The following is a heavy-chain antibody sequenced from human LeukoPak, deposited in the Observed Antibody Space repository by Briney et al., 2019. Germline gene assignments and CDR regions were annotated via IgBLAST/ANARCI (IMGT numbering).Heavy chain of an antibody. V-gene: IGHV4-4*07. CDR2: IHASGDT. Sequence: SETLSLTCTVSGDSIISYYWSWIRQPAGKGLEWTGRIHASGDTNYNPSLKSRVTMSVDTSKNRFSLKLSSVTAADTAVYYCARGPRIAAGDTVDYWGQGTLVTVSS. D-gene: IGHD6-13*01. J-gene: IGHJ4*02. CDR3: ARGPRIAAGDTVDY. CDR1: GDSIISYY.